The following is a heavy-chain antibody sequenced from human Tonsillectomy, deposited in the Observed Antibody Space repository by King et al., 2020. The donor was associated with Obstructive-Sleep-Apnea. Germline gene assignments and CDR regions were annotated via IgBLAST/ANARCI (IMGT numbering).Heavy chain of an antibody. J-gene: IGHJ4*02. V-gene: IGHV4-59*01. D-gene: IGHD3-22*01. CDR2: IHYSGST. Sequence: QLQESGPGLVKPSGTLALTCTLSGASISGYYWSWIRQPPGKGLEWIGYIHYSGSTDYNPSLKSRVSLSVDTSKNQFSLKLTSVTAADTAVYYCASLYYFDTNGYFFDYWGQGTLVTVPS. CDR1: GASISGYY. CDR3: ASLYYFDTNGYFFDY.